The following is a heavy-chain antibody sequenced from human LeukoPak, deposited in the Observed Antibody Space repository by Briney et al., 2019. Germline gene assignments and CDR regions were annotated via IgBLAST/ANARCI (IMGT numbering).Heavy chain of an antibody. CDR3: ARDPRNIVVVPAAAGHYYYGMDV. CDR2: ILYDGRNK. Sequence: GGAPRPSSAAPGFTFMSYALYWGRPAPGKGGGGGGGILYDGRNKYYADSVKGRFTISRDNSKNTLYLQMNSLRAEDTAVYYCARDPRNIVVVPAAAGHYYYGMDVWGQGTTVTVSS. J-gene: IGHJ6*02. CDR1: GFTFMSYA. D-gene: IGHD2-2*01. V-gene: IGHV3-30*04.